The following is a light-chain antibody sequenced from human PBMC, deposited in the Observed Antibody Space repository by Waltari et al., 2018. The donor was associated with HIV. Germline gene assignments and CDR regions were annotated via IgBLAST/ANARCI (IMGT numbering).Light chain of an antibody. Sequence: QSVLTQPPSASGTPGQRVTISCSGSSSNIGSNTVNWYQQVPGTAPKLRIYSKNQRPAGVPERFSGSKAGTSASLGISGLQSEEEADYYCAAWDDSLSGYVFGTGTKVTVL. CDR3: AAWDDSLSGYV. CDR1: SSNIGSNT. V-gene: IGLV1-44*01. CDR2: SKN. J-gene: IGLJ1*01.